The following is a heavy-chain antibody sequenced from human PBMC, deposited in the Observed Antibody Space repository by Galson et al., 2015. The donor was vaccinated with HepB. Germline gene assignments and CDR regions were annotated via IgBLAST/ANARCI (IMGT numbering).Heavy chain of an antibody. Sequence: SVKVSCKASGYSFTNYGISWVRQAPGQGLEWMGWISACNGETIYAQKLQGRVTMTADTSTSTAYLELRSLRSDDTAVYYCAKDEEQWLVRGGIFDIWGQGTMVTVSP. CDR2: ISACNGET. CDR3: AKDEEQWLVRGGIFDI. V-gene: IGHV1-18*01. J-gene: IGHJ3*02. CDR1: GYSFTNYG. D-gene: IGHD6-19*01.